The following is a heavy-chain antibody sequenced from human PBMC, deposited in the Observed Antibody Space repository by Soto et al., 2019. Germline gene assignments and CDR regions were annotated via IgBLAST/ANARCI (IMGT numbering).Heavy chain of an antibody. CDR3: ARVTPGNNLYYFSGLDF. D-gene: IGHD1-1*01. CDR1: GFTFDTYG. V-gene: IGHV3-30-3*01. J-gene: IGHJ6*02. CDR2: ISYEGSNT. Sequence: GGSLRLSCVASGFTFDTYGIHWVRQAPGKGLQWVALISYEGSNTYYADSVRGRFTISRDNSKNTLYLQMNTLRPEDTGLYYCARVTPGNNLYYFSGLDFWGQGTSVTVSS.